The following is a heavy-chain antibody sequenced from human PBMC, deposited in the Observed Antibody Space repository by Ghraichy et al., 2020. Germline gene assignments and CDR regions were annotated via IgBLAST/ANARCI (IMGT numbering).Heavy chain of an antibody. CDR3: ARDSGGNSGSYYYGMDV. Sequence: SQTLSLTCTVSGGSIGSYYLSWIQQPPGKGLEWIGFIYYTGSTSYNPSLKSRATISHDTSKSQFSLTLSAVTAAATALYYCARDSGGNSGSYYYGMDVWGQGTTVTV. V-gene: IGHV4-59*01. CDR1: GGSIGSYY. CDR2: IYYTGST. J-gene: IGHJ6*02. D-gene: IGHD4-23*01.